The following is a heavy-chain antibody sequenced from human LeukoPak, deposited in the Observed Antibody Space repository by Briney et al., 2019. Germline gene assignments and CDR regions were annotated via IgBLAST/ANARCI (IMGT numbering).Heavy chain of an antibody. V-gene: IGHV1-8*01. CDR2: MNPNSGNT. Sequence: ASVKVSCKASGYTFTSYDINWVRQATGQGLEWMGWMNPNSGNTGYAQKFQGRVTMTRNTSISTAYMELSSLRSEDTAVYYCARDLDYYDSSGYYPLGAFDIWGQGTMVTVSS. CDR3: ARDLDYYDSSGYYPLGAFDI. CDR1: GYTFTSYD. D-gene: IGHD3-22*01. J-gene: IGHJ3*02.